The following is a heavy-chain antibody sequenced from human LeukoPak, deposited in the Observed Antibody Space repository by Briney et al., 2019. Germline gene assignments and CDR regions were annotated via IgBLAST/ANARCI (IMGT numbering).Heavy chain of an antibody. V-gene: IGHV1-2*02. D-gene: IGHD3-22*01. Sequence: PGASVKVSCKASGYTFTGYYMHWVRQAPGQGLEWMGWINPNSGGTNYAQKFQGRVTMTRDTSISTAYMELSRLRSDDTAVYYCATLDSSGYYSHFDYWGQGTLVTVSS. CDR3: ATLDSSGYYSHFDY. J-gene: IGHJ4*02. CDR1: GYTFTGYY. CDR2: INPNSGGT.